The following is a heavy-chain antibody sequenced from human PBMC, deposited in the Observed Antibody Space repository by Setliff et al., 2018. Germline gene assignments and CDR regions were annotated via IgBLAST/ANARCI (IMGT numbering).Heavy chain of an antibody. CDR3: TREASIDFWSGYPYYYYMDV. CDR1: GFTFGDYA. V-gene: IGHV3-49*04. J-gene: IGHJ6*03. CDR2: IRSKAYGGTT. Sequence: GGSLRLSCTASGFTFGDYAMSWVRQAPGKGLEWVGFIRSKAYGGTTEYAASVKGRFTISRDDSKSIAYLQMNSLKTEDTAVYYCTREASIDFWSGYPYYYYMDVWGKGTTVTVSS. D-gene: IGHD3-3*01.